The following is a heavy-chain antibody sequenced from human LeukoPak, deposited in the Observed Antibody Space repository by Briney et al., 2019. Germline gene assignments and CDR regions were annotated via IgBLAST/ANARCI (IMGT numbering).Heavy chain of an antibody. Sequence: GGSLRVSCAASGFTCRSYAMSWVRQAPGKGPEWVSTISGSGGNTYYADSVKGRFTISRDNSKNTLWLQMNSLRAEDTALYYCAKGSLGSWYFFDYWGQGTLVTVSS. CDR2: ISGSGGNT. CDR1: GFTCRSYA. CDR3: AKGSLGSWYFFDY. V-gene: IGHV3-23*01. D-gene: IGHD6-13*01. J-gene: IGHJ4*02.